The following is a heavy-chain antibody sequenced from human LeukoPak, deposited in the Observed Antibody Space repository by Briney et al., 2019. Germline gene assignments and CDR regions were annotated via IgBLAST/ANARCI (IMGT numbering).Heavy chain of an antibody. CDR3: AKRGVAVAGINWFDP. Sequence: GSLRLSCAASGFTFSSYGMRWVRQAPGKGLEWVSAISGSGGSTYYADSVKGRFTISRDNSKNTLYLQMNSLRAEDTAVYYCAKRGVAVAGINWFDPWGQGTLVTVSS. J-gene: IGHJ5*02. D-gene: IGHD6-19*01. CDR2: ISGSGGST. CDR1: GFTFSSYG. V-gene: IGHV3-23*01.